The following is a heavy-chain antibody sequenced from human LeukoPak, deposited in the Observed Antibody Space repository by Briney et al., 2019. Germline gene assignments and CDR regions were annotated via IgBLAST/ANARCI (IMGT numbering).Heavy chain of an antibody. Sequence: SETPSLTCTVPGGSISSSLYYWAWIRQPPGKGLEWIGSIYYSGSTTTYYNPSLKSRVTISVDTSKNQFSLKLSSVTAADTAVYYCARRVRVATIDYWGQGTLVTVSS. J-gene: IGHJ4*02. V-gene: IGHV4-39*01. CDR3: ARRVRVATIDY. CDR2: IYYSGSTTT. D-gene: IGHD3-10*01. CDR1: GGSISSSLYY.